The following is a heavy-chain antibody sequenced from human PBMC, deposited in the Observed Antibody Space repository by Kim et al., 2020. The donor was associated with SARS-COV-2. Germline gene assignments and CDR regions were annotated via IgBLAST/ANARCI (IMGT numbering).Heavy chain of an antibody. J-gene: IGHJ6*03. CDR2: ISAYNGNT. D-gene: IGHD2-2*03. Sequence: ASVKVSCKASGYTFTSYGISWVRQAPGQGLEWMGWISAYNGNTNYAQKLQGRVTMTTDTSTSTAYMELRSLRSDDTAVYYCARDQGGGLDVVVVPAAIGYYYYYMDVWGKGTTVTVSS. CDR3: ARDQGGGLDVVVVPAAIGYYYYYMDV. CDR1: GYTFTSYG. V-gene: IGHV1-18*01.